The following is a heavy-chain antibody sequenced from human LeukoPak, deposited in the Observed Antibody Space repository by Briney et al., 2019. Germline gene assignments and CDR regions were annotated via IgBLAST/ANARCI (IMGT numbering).Heavy chain of an antibody. J-gene: IGHJ5*02. CDR2: ISGSGDNK. D-gene: IGHD3-22*01. V-gene: IGHV3-23*01. CDR3: AGWYDSNGYA. Sequence: AGGSLRLSCAASGFTFSNFGMNWVRQAPGKGLDWVSAISGSGDNKQYADSVKGRFTISRDNSKNTLYLQMNNLRVEDTAVYYCAGWYDSNGYAWGQGTLVTVSS. CDR1: GFTFSNFG.